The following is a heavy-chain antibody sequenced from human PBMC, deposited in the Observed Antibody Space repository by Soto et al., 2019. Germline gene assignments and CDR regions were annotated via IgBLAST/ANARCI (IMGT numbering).Heavy chain of an antibody. D-gene: IGHD4-17*01. V-gene: IGHV3-48*02. CDR1: GFTFSSYS. J-gene: IGHJ3*02. CDR2: ISSSSSTI. Sequence: GGSLRLSCAASGFTFSSYSMNWVRQAPGKGLEWVSYISSSSSTIYYADSVKGRFTISRDNAKNSLYLQMNSLRDEDTAVYYCARDRDPISYGDYSAFDIWGQGTMVTVSS. CDR3: ARDRDPISYGDYSAFDI.